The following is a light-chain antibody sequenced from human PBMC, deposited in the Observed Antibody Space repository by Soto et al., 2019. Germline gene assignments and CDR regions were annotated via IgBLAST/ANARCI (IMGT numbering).Light chain of an antibody. J-gene: IGKJ1*01. Sequence: DIQMTQSPSTLSASVGDRVSITCRARQDITHCSAWYQQKPGKVPKVLIYHASILGSGVPSWFSGSGLGTDFTLTTDSLQPDDFASSYCRQCHYLWQFAQGTNAEIK. CDR3: RQCHYLWQ. V-gene: IGKV1-5*01. CDR1: QDITHC. CDR2: HAS.